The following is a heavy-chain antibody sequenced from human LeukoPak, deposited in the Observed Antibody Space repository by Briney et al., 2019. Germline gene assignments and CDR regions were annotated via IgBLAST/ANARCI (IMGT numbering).Heavy chain of an antibody. J-gene: IGHJ6*03. CDR2: ISVSGVST. Sequence: GGSLRLSCAASGFTFSSYALIWVRQAPGKGLDWVSTISVSGVSTYYGDSVKGRVTISRDNSKNTLNLQMNSLTAEDTAIYYCARVVQQLFNYYYYMDVWGKGTTVTVSS. CDR1: GFTFSSYA. D-gene: IGHD4/OR15-4a*01. CDR3: ARVVQQLFNYYYYMDV. V-gene: IGHV3-23*01.